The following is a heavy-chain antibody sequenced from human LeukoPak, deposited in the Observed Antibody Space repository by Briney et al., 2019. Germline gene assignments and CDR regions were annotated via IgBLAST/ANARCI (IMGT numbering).Heavy chain of an antibody. CDR3: ARAIGDWNYVPQFDY. Sequence: PGGSLRLSCAASGFTFSSYSMNWVRQAPGKGLEWVSSISSSSSYIYYADSVKGRFTISRDNAKNSLYLQMNSLRAEDTAVYYCARAIGDWNYVPQFDYWGQGTLVTVSS. V-gene: IGHV3-21*01. J-gene: IGHJ4*02. D-gene: IGHD1-7*01. CDR1: GFTFSSYS. CDR2: ISSSSSYI.